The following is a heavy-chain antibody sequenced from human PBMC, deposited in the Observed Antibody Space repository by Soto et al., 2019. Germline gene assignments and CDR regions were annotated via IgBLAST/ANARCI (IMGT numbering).Heavy chain of an antibody. D-gene: IGHD3-22*01. CDR1: GFTFSSYG. CDR3: ARENYYYDSSGYYYYFDY. Sequence: SLRLSCAASGFTFSSYGMHWVRQAPGKGLEWVAVIWYDGSNKYYADSVKGRFTISRDNSKNTLYLQMNSLRAEDTAVYYCARENYYYDSSGYYYYFDYWGQGT. J-gene: IGHJ4*02. CDR2: IWYDGSNK. V-gene: IGHV3-33*01.